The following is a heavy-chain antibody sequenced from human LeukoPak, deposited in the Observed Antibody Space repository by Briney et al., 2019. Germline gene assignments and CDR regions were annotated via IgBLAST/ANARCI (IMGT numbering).Heavy chain of an antibody. V-gene: IGHV3-23*01. CDR1: GFTFSSYA. Sequence: GGSLRLSCAASGFTFSSYAMSWVRQAPGKGLEWVSAISGSGGSTYYADSVKSRFTMSRDNSKNTLYLQMNSLGAEDTAVYYCAKDRRLGIVVVVATFGMDVWGQGTTVTVSS. CDR2: ISGSGGST. J-gene: IGHJ6*02. D-gene: IGHD2-15*01. CDR3: AKDRRLGIVVVVATFGMDV.